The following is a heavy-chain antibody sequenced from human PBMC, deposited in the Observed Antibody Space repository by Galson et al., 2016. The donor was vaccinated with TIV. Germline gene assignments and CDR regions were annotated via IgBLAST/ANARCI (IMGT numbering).Heavy chain of an antibody. CDR3: VRDYL. J-gene: IGHJ2*01. Sequence: SLRLSRAASGFTFITKYTSWVRQAPGKGLEWVSVIYSDGNTYSADSVKGRFSISGGNSKNTLYLQLNTLTTEDTAVYYCVRDYLWGRGTLVTVSS. V-gene: IGHV3-53*05. CDR2: IYSDGNT. CDR1: GFTFITKY.